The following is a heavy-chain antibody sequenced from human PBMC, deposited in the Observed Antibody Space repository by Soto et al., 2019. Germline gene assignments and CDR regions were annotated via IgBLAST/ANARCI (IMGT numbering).Heavy chain of an antibody. CDR2: IYHSGST. CDR3: ARDGAWTFLDY. J-gene: IGHJ4*02. CDR1: GGSISSGGYY. V-gene: IGHV4-31*03. Sequence: QVQLQESGPGLVKPSQTLSLTCTVSGGSISSGGYYWSWIRQHPGKGLEWIGYIYHSGSTYYNPALRSRVTISVDTSKNQFSLKLSSVTAADTAVYYCARDGAWTFLDYWGQGTLVTVSS. D-gene: IGHD1-1*01.